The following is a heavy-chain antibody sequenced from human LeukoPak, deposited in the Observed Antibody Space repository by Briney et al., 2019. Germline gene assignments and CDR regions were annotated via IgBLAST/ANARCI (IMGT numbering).Heavy chain of an antibody. CDR3: AKALFSRYCSGGSCYSGVDY. J-gene: IGHJ4*02. V-gene: IGHV3-23*01. Sequence: GGSLRLSCAASGFTFSSYGMSWVRQAPGKGLEWVSAISGSGGSTYYADSVKGRFTISRDNSKNTLYLQMNSLRAEDTAVYYCAKALFSRYCSGGSCYSGVDYWGQGTLVTVSS. CDR1: GFTFSSYG. D-gene: IGHD2-15*01. CDR2: ISGSGGST.